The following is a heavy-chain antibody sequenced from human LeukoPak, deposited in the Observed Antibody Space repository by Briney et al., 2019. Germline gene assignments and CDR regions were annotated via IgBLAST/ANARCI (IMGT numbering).Heavy chain of an antibody. CDR3: ARGRDPY. CDR2: INHSGST. D-gene: IGHD5-24*01. CDR1: GGSFSGYY. Sequence: TSETPSLTCAVYGGSFSGYYWTWIRQPPGRGLEWIGEINHSGSTNYNPSLKSRVTISVDTSKSQFSLKLNSVTAADTAMYYCARGRDPYWGQGTLVTVSS. J-gene: IGHJ4*02. V-gene: IGHV4-34*01.